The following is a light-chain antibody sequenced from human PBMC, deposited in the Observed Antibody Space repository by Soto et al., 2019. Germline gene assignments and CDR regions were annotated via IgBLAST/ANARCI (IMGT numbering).Light chain of an antibody. J-gene: IGKJ4*01. Sequence: EIVLTQSPVTLSLSPGDTATLSCRASQSVVRYVAWYQQKPGQAPRLLIYDATIRASGIPARFSGSGSETDFSLTISSPEPEDFGVYYCQQRYHWPPLTFGGGTKVEVK. V-gene: IGKV3-11*01. CDR2: DAT. CDR3: QQRYHWPPLT. CDR1: QSVVRY.